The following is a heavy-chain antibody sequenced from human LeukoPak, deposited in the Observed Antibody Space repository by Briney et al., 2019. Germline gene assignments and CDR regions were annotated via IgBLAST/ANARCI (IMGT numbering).Heavy chain of an antibody. CDR1: GFTFSGYW. V-gene: IGHV3-7*01. Sequence: GGSLRLSCAASGFTFSGYWMSWVRQTPGKGLEWVANIKHDGSDKYYVDSVKGRFTISRDNAKNSLYLQMNSLRAEDTAVYYCARGRYWGQGTLVTVSS. CDR3: ARGRY. CDR2: IKHDGSDK. J-gene: IGHJ4*02.